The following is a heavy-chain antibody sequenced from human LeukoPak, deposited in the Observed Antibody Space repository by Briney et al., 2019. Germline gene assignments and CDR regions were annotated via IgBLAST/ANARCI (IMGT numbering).Heavy chain of an antibody. V-gene: IGHV3-74*01. CDR1: GFTFSSYW. CDR3: ARERARGSSWYYYYYGMDV. Sequence: GGSLRLSCAASGFTFSSYWMRWVRQAPGKGLVWVSRINSDGSSTSYADSVKGRFTISRDNAKNTLYLQMNSLRAEDTAVYYCARERARGSSWYYYYYGMDVWGQGTTVTVSS. CDR2: INSDGSST. D-gene: IGHD6-13*01. J-gene: IGHJ6*02.